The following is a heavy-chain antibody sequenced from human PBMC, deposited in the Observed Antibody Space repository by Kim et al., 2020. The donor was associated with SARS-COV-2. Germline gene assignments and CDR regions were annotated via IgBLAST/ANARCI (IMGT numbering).Heavy chain of an antibody. J-gene: IGHJ6*02. V-gene: IGHV1-58*01. CDR3: AAKGKYQLDYYGMDV. CDR2: IVAGSGNT. CDR1: GFTFTSSA. D-gene: IGHD2-2*01. Sequence: SVKVSCKASGFTFTSSAVQWVRQARGQRLEWIGWIVAGSGNTNYAQKFQERVTITRDMSTNTAYMELSSLRSEDTAVYYCAAKGKYQLDYYGMDVWGQG.